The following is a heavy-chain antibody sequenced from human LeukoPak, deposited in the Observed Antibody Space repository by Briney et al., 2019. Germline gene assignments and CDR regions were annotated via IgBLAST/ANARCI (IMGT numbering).Heavy chain of an antibody. V-gene: IGHV4-59*01. D-gene: IGHD5-18*01. CDR1: GGSISDFY. Sequence: SETLSLTCTVSGGSISDFYWNWIRQPPGKGLEWIGNIYHSGRTSYNSSLKSRVTISVDTSKNQLSLKLGSVTAADTAVYYCARGGTRPYTSISLDVWGQGTTVTVPS. CDR2: IYHSGRT. CDR3: ARGGTRPYTSISLDV. J-gene: IGHJ6*02.